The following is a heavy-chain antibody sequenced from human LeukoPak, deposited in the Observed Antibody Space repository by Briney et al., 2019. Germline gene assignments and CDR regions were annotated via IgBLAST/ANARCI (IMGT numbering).Heavy chain of an antibody. CDR1: GFTFSSYG. Sequence: PGGTLRLSCAASGFTFSSYGVSWVRQAPGKGLEWVSAISGSGGNTYYADSVKGRFTISRDNSKNTLYLQMNSLRAEDTAVYYCAKDLRGTYAFDIWGQGTMVTVSS. CDR2: ISGSGGNT. CDR3: AKDLRGTYAFDI. J-gene: IGHJ3*02. D-gene: IGHD1-26*01. V-gene: IGHV3-23*01.